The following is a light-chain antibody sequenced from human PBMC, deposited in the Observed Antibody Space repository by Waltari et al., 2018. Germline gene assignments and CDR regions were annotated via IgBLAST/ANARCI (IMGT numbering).Light chain of an antibody. J-gene: IGLJ1*01. V-gene: IGLV1-44*01. CDR3: ASWDDRLDAYV. CDR2: NDV. Sequence: HSVLTQPPPASGTPGPRLIISCSRGRPHVGRYVLNWYHQLPGTAPKLLIFNDVDRPSGVPDRFSGSRSATSASLAISGLQSDDESTYYCASWDDRLDAYVFGTGTRVTVL. CDR1: RPHVGRYV.